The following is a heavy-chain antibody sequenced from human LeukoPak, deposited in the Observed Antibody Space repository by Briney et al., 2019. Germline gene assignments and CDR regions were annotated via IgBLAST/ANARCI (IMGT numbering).Heavy chain of an antibody. Sequence: ASVKVFCKASGYTFTSYYMHWVRQAPGQGLEWMGIINPSGGSTSYAQKFQGRVTMTRDTSTSTVYMELSSLRSEDTAVYYCARATGYSGSYYGWFDPWGQGTLVTVSS. J-gene: IGHJ5*02. V-gene: IGHV1-46*01. CDR3: ARATGYSGSYYGWFDP. CDR1: GYTFTSYY. CDR2: INPSGGST. D-gene: IGHD1-26*01.